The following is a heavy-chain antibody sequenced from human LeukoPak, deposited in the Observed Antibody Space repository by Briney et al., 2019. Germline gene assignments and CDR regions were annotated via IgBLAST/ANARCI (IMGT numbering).Heavy chain of an antibody. V-gene: IGHV3-30*18. J-gene: IGHJ5*02. CDR3: AKDRTGTSNWFDP. CDR1: GFTFSSYG. CDR2: ISYDGSNK. Sequence: QTGGSLRLSCAASGFTFSSYGMPWVRQAPGKGLEWVAVISYDGSNKYYADSVKGRFTISRDNSKNTLYLQMNSLRAEDTAVYYCAKDRTGTSNWFDPWGQGTLVTVSS. D-gene: IGHD1-7*01.